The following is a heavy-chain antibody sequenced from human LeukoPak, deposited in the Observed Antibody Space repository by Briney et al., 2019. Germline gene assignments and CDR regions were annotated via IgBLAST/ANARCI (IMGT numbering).Heavy chain of an antibody. CDR2: IFYDGNKK. D-gene: IGHD3-22*01. J-gene: IGHJ2*01. V-gene: IGHV3-30-3*02. CDR3: AKSPVRLLSYDSSGYYYPSSWYFDL. CDR1: GFTFSDYT. Sequence: GGSLRLSCAASGFTFSDYTMHWVRQAPGKGLEWVAVIFYDGNKKYYTDSVKGRFTISRDNSKNTLYLQMNSLRAEDTAVYYCAKSPVRLLSYDSSGYYYPSSWYFDLWGRGTLVTVSS.